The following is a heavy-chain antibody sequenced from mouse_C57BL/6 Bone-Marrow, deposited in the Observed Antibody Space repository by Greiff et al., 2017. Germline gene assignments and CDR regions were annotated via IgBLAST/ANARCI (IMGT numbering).Heavy chain of an antibody. D-gene: IGHD1-1*01. CDR1: GYAFSSYW. V-gene: IGHV1-80*01. CDR3: AKELANYYGSSWWYFDV. CDR2: IYPGDGDT. Sequence: QVQLQQSGAELVKPGASVKISCKASGYAFSSYWMNWVKQRPGKGLEWIGQIYPGDGDTNYNGKFKGKATLTADKSSSTAYMQISSLTSEDSAVYFCAKELANYYGSSWWYFDVWGTGTTVTVSS. J-gene: IGHJ1*03.